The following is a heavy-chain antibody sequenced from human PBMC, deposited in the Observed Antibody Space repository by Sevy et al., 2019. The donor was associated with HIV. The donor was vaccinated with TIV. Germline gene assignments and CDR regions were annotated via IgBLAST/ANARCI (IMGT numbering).Heavy chain of an antibody. CDR2: ISWNSGSI. D-gene: IGHD6-6*01. CDR3: AKDFYGSSSAGYGMDV. Sequence: GGSLRLSCAASGFSFDDYAMHWVRQAPGKGLEWVSGISWNSGSIGYADSVKGRFTISRDNAKSSLYLQMNSLRAEDMGLYYCAKDFYGSSSAGYGMDVWGQGTTVTVSS. V-gene: IGHV3-9*03. CDR1: GFSFDDYA. J-gene: IGHJ6*02.